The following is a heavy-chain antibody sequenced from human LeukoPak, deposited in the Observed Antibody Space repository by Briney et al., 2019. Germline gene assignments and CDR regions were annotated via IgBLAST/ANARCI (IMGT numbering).Heavy chain of an antibody. D-gene: IGHD3-22*01. J-gene: IGHJ4*02. CDR2: IRSKAYGGTT. CDR3: TRAYDSSGYYRYFDY. CDR1: GFAFGDYA. V-gene: IGHV3-49*04. Sequence: GGSLRLSCTASGFAFGDYAMSWVRQAPGRGLEWVGFIRSKAYGGTTEYAAFVKGRFTISRDDSKSIAYLQMNSLKTEDTAVYYCTRAYDSSGYYRYFDYWGQGTLVTVSS.